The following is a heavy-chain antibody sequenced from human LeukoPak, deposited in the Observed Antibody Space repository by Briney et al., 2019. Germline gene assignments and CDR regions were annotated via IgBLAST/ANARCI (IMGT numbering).Heavy chain of an antibody. CDR1: GVTFSSYS. Sequence: GGSLRLSCAASGVTFSSYSVNWVRQAAGKGLEWVSYIRSSSSTIYYADSVKGRSTISRDNAKNSLYLQMTRLRAEDTAVYYCARNQVDIVATIRDGFDYWVQGTQVTVSS. CDR2: IRSSSSTI. J-gene: IGHJ4*02. CDR3: ARNQVDIVATIRDGFDY. D-gene: IGHD5-12*01. V-gene: IGHV3-48*04.